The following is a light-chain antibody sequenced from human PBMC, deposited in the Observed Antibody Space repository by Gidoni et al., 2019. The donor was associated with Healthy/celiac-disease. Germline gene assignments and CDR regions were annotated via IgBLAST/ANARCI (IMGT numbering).Light chain of an antibody. J-gene: IGKJ2*01. V-gene: IGKV4-1*01. Sequence: DIVMTQAPDSLALSLGERATSNCKSSQSVLYSSNNKNYLAWYQQKPGQPPKLLIYWASTRESGVPDRFSGSGSGTDFTLTISSQQAEDVAVYYCQQYYSTPHTFGQGTKLEIK. CDR2: WAS. CDR3: QQYYSTPHT. CDR1: QSVLYSSNNKNY.